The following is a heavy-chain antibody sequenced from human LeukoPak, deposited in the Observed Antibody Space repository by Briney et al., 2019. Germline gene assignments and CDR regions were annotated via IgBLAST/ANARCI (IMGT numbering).Heavy chain of an antibody. J-gene: IGHJ4*02. Sequence: PGGSLRLSCAASGFTFSSYSMNWVRQAPGKGLEWVSSISSSSSYIYYADSVKGRLTISRDNAKNSLYLQMNSLRAEDTAVYYCAREGPSIAVAAGDYWGQGTLVTVSS. V-gene: IGHV3-21*01. CDR3: AREGPSIAVAAGDY. D-gene: IGHD6-19*01. CDR1: GFTFSSYS. CDR2: ISSSSSYI.